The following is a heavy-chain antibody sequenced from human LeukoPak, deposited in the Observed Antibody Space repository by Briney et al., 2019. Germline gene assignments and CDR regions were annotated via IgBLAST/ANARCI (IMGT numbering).Heavy chain of an antibody. CDR1: GFTFSPFW. V-gene: IGHV3-7*01. J-gene: IGHJ3*02. CDR2: IKPDGSEE. CDR3: AREQLGPRGAFDI. D-gene: IGHD3-16*01. Sequence: GGSLRLSCAASGFTFSPFWMSWVRQAPGKGLEWVANIKPDGSEEYYVDSVKGRFTISRDNARDSLYLQMNTLRAEDTAVYYCAREQLGPRGAFDIWGLGTMVTVSS.